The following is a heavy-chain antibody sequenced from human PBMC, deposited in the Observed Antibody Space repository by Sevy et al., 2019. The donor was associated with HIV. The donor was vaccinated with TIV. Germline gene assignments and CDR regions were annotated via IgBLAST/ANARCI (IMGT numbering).Heavy chain of an antibody. D-gene: IGHD1-26*01. CDR2: ISFDVDYV. CDR3: ARDGGYSVKWYPLY. Sequence: GGSLRLSCAASGFTFSSFGLHWVRQAPGKGLEWVASISFDVDYVYYADSVKGRFTISRDNSKNMLSLQINSLRPEDTAVYYCARDGGYSVKWYPLYWGHGTLVTVSS. V-gene: IGHV3-30*03. J-gene: IGHJ4*01. CDR1: GFTFSSFG.